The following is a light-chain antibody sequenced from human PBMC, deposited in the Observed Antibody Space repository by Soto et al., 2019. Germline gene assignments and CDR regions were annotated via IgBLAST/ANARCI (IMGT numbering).Light chain of an antibody. V-gene: IGLV1-40*01. CDR3: QSYDSSLSGSV. CDR2: GNN. Sequence: QSVLTQPPSVSGAPGQRVTFSCTGSSSNIGVGYDVHWYQRLPGTAPKLLIYGNNNRPSGVPDRFSGSKSGTSASLAITGLQAEDEADYYCQSYDSSLSGSVFGGGTKLTVL. J-gene: IGLJ2*01. CDR1: SSNIGVGYD.